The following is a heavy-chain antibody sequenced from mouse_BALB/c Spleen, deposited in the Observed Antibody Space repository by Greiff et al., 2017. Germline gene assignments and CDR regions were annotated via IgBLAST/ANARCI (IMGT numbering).Heavy chain of an antibody. CDR3: VRGGGNYGYAMDY. V-gene: IGHV2-9-2*01. D-gene: IGHD2-1*01. CDR2: IWTGGGT. Sequence: VKLMESGPGLVAPSQSLSITCTVSGFSLTSYDISWIRQPPGKGLEWLGVIWTGGGTNYNSAFMSRLSISKDNSKSQVFLKMNSLQTDDTAIYYCVRGGGNYGYAMDYWGQGTSVTVSS. CDR1: GFSLTSYD. J-gene: IGHJ4*01.